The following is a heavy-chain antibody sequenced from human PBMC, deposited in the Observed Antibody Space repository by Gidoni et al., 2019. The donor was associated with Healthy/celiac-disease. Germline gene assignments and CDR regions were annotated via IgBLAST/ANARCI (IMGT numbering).Heavy chain of an antibody. V-gene: IGHV1-69*04. CDR3: ETCSGGSCSTFDI. CDR2: IIPILGIA. CDR1: GGTFSSYA. Sequence: VKKPGSSVKVSCKASGGTFSSYAISWVRQAPGQGLEWMGRIIPILGIANYAQKFQGRVTITADKSTSTAYMELSSLRSEDTAVYYCETCSGGSCSTFDIWGQGTMVTVSS. J-gene: IGHJ3*02. D-gene: IGHD2-15*01.